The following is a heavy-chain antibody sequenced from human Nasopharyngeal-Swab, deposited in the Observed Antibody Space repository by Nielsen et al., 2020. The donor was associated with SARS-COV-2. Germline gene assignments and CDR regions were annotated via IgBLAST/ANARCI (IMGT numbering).Heavy chain of an antibody. V-gene: IGHV5-51*01. CDR1: GYSFTSYW. D-gene: IGHD5-12*01. CDR2: IYPGDSDT. CDR3: ARRGYSGYEYYGMDV. Sequence: GESLKISCKGSGYSFTSYWIGWVRQMPGKGLEWMGIIYPGDSDTRYSPSFQGQVTISADKSISTAYLQWSSLKASDTTMYYCARRGYSGYEYYGMDVWGQGTTVTVSS. J-gene: IGHJ6*02.